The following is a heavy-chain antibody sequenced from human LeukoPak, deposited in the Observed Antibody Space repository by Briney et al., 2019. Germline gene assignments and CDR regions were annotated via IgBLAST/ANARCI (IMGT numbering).Heavy chain of an antibody. D-gene: IGHD3-22*01. CDR3: TRAIFYDTSGYYVDY. CDR1: Y. Sequence: YWTWIRQHPGMGLEWIGYIYYTGATYYNPSLRSRVTMSVDTSKNQFSLKLTSVTAADTAIYYCTRAIFYDTSGYYVDYWGQGAQVTVSS. CDR2: IYYTGAT. J-gene: IGHJ4*02. V-gene: IGHV4-31*02.